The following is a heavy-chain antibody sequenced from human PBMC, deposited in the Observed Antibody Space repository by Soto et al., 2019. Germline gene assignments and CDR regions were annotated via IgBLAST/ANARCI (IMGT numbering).Heavy chain of an antibody. Sequence: ASVKVSCKASGGTFSNHAISWVRQAPGQGLEWVGGIIPMFPTADYAQRFQGRVTITADDSTTTVYMELSGLRSEDTAMYYCARDDATYCGGDCYRYFYYGMDVWGQGTTVTV. V-gene: IGHV1-69*13. J-gene: IGHJ6*02. D-gene: IGHD2-21*02. CDR2: IIPMFPTA. CDR3: ARDDATYCGGDCYRYFYYGMDV. CDR1: GGTFSNHA.